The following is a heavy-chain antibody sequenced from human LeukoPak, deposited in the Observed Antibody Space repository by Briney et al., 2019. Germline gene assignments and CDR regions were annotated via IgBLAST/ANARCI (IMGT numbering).Heavy chain of an antibody. CDR3: ARDRALGNCSPTRGWECRLHSLFDY. V-gene: IGHV4-59*01. J-gene: IGHJ4*02. D-gene: IGHD2-15*01. CDR2: IYSSGNT. Sequence: SETLSLTCTVSGGSISNFWSWIRQPPGKGLEWIGYIYSSGNTNYNPSLKSRVTISVDTSKNQFSLKLSSVTAADTAVYYCARDRALGNCSPTRGWECRLHSLFDYWGQGTLVTVSS. CDR1: GGSISNF.